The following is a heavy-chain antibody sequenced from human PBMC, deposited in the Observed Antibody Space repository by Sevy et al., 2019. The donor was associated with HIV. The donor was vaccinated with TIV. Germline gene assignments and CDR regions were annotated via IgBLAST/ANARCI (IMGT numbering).Heavy chain of an antibody. D-gene: IGHD3-10*01. CDR2: ISSSFDT. Sequence: GGSLRLSCTTSGFTFSVYTMNWVRQAPGKGLEWVSSISSSFDTNYADSVKGRFTISRDNTKNSLFLQMNSLRADDAAVYYCGREMISMVPGVPDAFDIWGQGTMVTVSS. CDR3: GREMISMVPGVPDAFDI. J-gene: IGHJ3*02. CDR1: GFTFSVYT. V-gene: IGHV3-21*01.